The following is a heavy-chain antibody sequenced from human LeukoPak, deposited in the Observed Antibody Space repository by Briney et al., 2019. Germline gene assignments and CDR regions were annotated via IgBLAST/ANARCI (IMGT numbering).Heavy chain of an antibody. D-gene: IGHD3-22*01. V-gene: IGHV3-21*01. CDR3: ARDETHYYDSRGLDFDY. J-gene: IGHJ4*02. Sequence: GGSLRLSCAASGFTFSSYSMNWVRQAPGKGLEWVSSISSSSSYIYYADSVKGRFTISRDNAKNSLYLQMNSLRAEDTAVYYCARDETHYYDSRGLDFDYWGQGTLVTVSS. CDR2: ISSSSSYI. CDR1: GFTFSSYS.